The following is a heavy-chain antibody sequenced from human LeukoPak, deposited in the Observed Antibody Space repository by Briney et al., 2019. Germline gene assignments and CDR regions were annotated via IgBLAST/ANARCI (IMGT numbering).Heavy chain of an antibody. Sequence: PSETLSLTCTVSGGSISSYYWSWIRQPPGKGLEWIGYIYYSGSTSYNPSLKSRVTISVDTSKNQFSLKLSSVTAADTAVYYCAREATMVRGLSWFDPWGQGTLVTVSS. J-gene: IGHJ5*02. V-gene: IGHV4-59*12. CDR3: AREATMVRGLSWFDP. CDR2: IYYSGST. CDR1: GGSISSYY. D-gene: IGHD3-10*01.